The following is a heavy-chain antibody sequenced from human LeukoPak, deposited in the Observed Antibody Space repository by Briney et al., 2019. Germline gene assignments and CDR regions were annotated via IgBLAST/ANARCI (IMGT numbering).Heavy chain of an antibody. CDR2: ISWYSGII. CDR3: AKAPPYYSDSSGYFQH. D-gene: IGHD3-22*01. J-gene: IGHJ1*01. Sequence: GGSLRLSCAASGFTFDDSAMHWVRQVPGKGLEWVSGISWYSGIIDYADSVKGRFTISRDNAKNSLYLQMNNLRPDDTAFYYCAKAPPYYSDSSGYFQHWGQGTLVTVSS. CDR1: GFTFDDSA. V-gene: IGHV3-9*01.